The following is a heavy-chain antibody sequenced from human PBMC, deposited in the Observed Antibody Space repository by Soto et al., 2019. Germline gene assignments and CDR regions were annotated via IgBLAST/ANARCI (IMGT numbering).Heavy chain of an antibody. CDR1: GGTFSRYA. V-gene: IGHV1-69*12. Sequence: QVQLVQSGTEVKKPGSSVKVSCKASGGTFSRYAISWVRQAPGQGLEWMGGIIPFFATPNYAQSFQGRVTITADEYTSTAYMELRSLRSEDTAVYYCAQTLGLAVSGPGRFDLWGRGTLVTVTS. CDR3: AQTLGLAVSGPGRFDL. J-gene: IGHJ2*01. CDR2: IIPFFATP. D-gene: IGHD6-19*01.